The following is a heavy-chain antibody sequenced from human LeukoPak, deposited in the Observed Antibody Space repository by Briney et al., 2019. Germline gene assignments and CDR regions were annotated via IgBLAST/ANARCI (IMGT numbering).Heavy chain of an antibody. D-gene: IGHD1-26*01. V-gene: IGHV1-46*01. CDR2: INPSGGST. Sequence: GASPKDSCKASGYTSTRYYMHCGRQAPGQRLEWRGIINPSGGSTSYAQKFQGRVTMTRDTSTSTVYMELSSLRSEDTAVYYCARGWFVVGATYFDNWGQGTLVTVPS. CDR1: GYTSTRYY. J-gene: IGHJ4*02. CDR3: ARGWFVVGATYFDN.